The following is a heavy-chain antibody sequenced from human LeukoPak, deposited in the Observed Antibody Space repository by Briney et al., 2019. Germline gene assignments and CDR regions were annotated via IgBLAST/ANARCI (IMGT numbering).Heavy chain of an antibody. J-gene: IGHJ4*02. V-gene: IGHV4-38-2*02. CDR3: ASEGETAAAGRGFDY. D-gene: IGHD6-13*01. CDR2: IYHSGST. CDR1: GYSISSGYY. Sequence: SETLSLTCTVSGYSISSGYYWGWIRQPPGKGLEWIGSIYHSGSTYYNPSLKSRVTISVDTSKNQFSLKLSSVTAADTAVYYCASEGETAAAGRGFDYWGQGTLVTVS.